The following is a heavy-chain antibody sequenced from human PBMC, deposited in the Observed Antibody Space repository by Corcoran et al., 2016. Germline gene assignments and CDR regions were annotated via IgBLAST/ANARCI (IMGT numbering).Heavy chain of an antibody. V-gene: IGHV1-69*06. Sequence: QVQLVQSGAEVKKPGSSVKVSCKASGGTFSSYAISWVRQAPGQGLEWMGGIIPIFGTANYAQKFQGRVTITAAKSTSTAYMELSSLRSEDKAESYCARSRGGYYYDFNPHNWFDPWGQGTLVTVSS. J-gene: IGHJ5*02. CDR1: GGTFSSYA. D-gene: IGHD3-22*01. CDR3: ARSRGGYYYDFNPHNWFDP. CDR2: IIPIFGTA.